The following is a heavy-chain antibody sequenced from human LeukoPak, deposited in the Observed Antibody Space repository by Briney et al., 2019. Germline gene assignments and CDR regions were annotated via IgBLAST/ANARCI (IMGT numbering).Heavy chain of an antibody. D-gene: IGHD2-2*01. Sequence: GGSLRLSCAASGFTFSDYYMSWIRQAPGKGLEWASYISSSGSTIYYADSVKGRFTISRDNAKNSLYLQMNSLRAEDTAVYYCARHDGEGYCSSTSCYQLDYWGQGTLVTVSS. CDR2: ISSSGSTI. V-gene: IGHV3-11*01. CDR3: ARHDGEGYCSSTSCYQLDY. J-gene: IGHJ4*02. CDR1: GFTFSDYY.